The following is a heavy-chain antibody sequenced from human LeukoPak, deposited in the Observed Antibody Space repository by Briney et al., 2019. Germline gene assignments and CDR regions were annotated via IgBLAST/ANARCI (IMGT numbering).Heavy chain of an antibody. CDR3: VRGCGKSSCPYYLDS. D-gene: IGHD6-13*01. V-gene: IGHV3-7*01. Sequence: PGGSLRLSCAASGFTFSSYWMSWVRQAPGKGLEWVANIKQDGSEKHYVDSVEGRFTISRDNAQNSLYLQMHSLGVEDTAVYYCVRGCGKSSCPYYLDSWGQGTLVTVSS. CDR1: GFTFSSYW. CDR2: IKQDGSEK. J-gene: IGHJ4*02.